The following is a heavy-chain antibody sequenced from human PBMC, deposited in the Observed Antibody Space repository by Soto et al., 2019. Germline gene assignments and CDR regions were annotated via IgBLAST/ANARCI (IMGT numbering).Heavy chain of an antibody. D-gene: IGHD6-25*01. CDR2: ISYDGSNK. CDR3: AKDQEIYLVAAAPFDY. J-gene: IGHJ4*02. Sequence: QVQLVESGGGVVQPGRSLRLSCAASGFTFSSYGMHWVRQAPGKGLEWVAVISYDGSNKYYADSVKGRFTISRDNSKNTLYLQMNSLRAEDTAVYYCAKDQEIYLVAAAPFDYWGQGTLVTVSS. CDR1: GFTFSSYG. V-gene: IGHV3-30*18.